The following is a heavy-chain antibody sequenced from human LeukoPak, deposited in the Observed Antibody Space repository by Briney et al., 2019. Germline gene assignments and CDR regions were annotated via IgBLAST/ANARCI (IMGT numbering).Heavy chain of an antibody. CDR3: ARTGEWLLYSGFDY. CDR1: GYTFTSYD. V-gene: IGHV1-69*13. D-gene: IGHD3-3*01. J-gene: IGHJ4*02. Sequence: ASVKVSCKASGYTFTSYDISWVRQAPGQGLEWMGGIIPIFGTANYAQKFQGRVTITADESTSTAYMELSSLRSEDTAVYYCARTGEWLLYSGFDYWGQGTLVTVSS. CDR2: IIPIFGTA.